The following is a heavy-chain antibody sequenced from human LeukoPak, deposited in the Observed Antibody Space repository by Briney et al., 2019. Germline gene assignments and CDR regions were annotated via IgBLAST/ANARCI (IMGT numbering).Heavy chain of an antibody. CDR3: ARLRSYCSSTSCYPGRFDP. D-gene: IGHD2-2*01. CDR1: GGSISSYY. CDR2: IYYSGST. Sequence: SETLSLTCTVSGGSISSYYWSWIRQPPGKGLEWIGYIYYSGSTNYNPSLKSRVTISVDTSKNQFSLKLSSVTAADTAVYYCARLRSYCSSTSCYPGRFDPWGQGTLVTVSS. J-gene: IGHJ5*02. V-gene: IGHV4-59*08.